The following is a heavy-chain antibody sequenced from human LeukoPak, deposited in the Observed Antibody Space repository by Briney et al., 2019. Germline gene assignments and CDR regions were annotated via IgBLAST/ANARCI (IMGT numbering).Heavy chain of an antibody. V-gene: IGHV4-59*01. Sequence: SETLSLTCTVSGDSLSNYYWSWIRQPPGKGLEWIGHIYYSGGLNYNPSLKNRVTISVDTSKNQFSLNLSSVTAADTAMYYCARELRNGYNLYYYGMDVWGQGTTVTVSS. J-gene: IGHJ6*02. D-gene: IGHD5-24*01. CDR3: ARELRNGYNLYYYGMDV. CDR2: IYYSGGL. CDR1: GDSLSNYY.